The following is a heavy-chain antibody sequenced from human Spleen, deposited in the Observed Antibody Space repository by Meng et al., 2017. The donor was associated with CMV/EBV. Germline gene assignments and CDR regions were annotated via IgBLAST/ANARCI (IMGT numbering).Heavy chain of an antibody. V-gene: IGHV4-61*01. Sequence: GSLRLSCTVSGGSVSSGSYYWSWIRQPPGKGLEWIGYIYYSGSTNYNPSLKSRVTISVDTSKNQFSLKLSSVTAADTAVYYCARIRRYCSSTSCQSYYYYGMDVWGQGTTVTVSS. CDR1: GGSVSSGSYY. CDR2: IYYSGST. D-gene: IGHD2-2*01. CDR3: ARIRRYCSSTSCQSYYYYGMDV. J-gene: IGHJ6*02.